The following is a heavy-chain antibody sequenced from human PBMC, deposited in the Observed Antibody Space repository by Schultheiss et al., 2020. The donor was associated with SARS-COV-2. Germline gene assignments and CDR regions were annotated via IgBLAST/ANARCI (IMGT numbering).Heavy chain of an antibody. CDR3: ARDNEFGELELDY. CDR1: GFTFSSYG. V-gene: IGHV3-33*01. Sequence: GGSLRLSCAASGFTFSSYGMHWVRQAPGKGLEWVAVIWYDGSNKYYADSVKGRFTISRDNSKNTLYLQMNSLRAEDTAVYYCARDNEFGELELDYWGQGTLVTVSS. CDR2: IWYDGSNK. D-gene: IGHD3-10*01. J-gene: IGHJ4*02.